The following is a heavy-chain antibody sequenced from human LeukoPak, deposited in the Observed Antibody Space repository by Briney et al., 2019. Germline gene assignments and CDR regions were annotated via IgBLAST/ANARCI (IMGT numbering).Heavy chain of an antibody. V-gene: IGHV3-7*01. D-gene: IGHD3-10*01. J-gene: IGHJ4*02. CDR1: RFTFSRYW. Sequence: GGSLRLSCAASRFTFSRYWMSWVRQAPGKGLEWVANIKEDGSEKYYVDSVKGRFTISRGNAKNSLYLQMNSLRAEDTAVYYCARHNMGYFDYWGQGTLVTVSS. CDR3: ARHNMGYFDY. CDR2: IKEDGSEK.